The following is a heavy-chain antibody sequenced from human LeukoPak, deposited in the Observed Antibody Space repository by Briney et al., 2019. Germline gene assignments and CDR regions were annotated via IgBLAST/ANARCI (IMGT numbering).Heavy chain of an antibody. CDR3: ATGYYDISPYENWFDP. J-gene: IGHJ5*02. CDR1: GYTLTELS. D-gene: IGHD3-22*01. Sequence: ASVKVSCKVSGYTLTELSMHWVRPAPGKGLEWMGGFDPEDGETIYAQKFQGRVTMTEDTSTDTAYMELSSLRSEDTAVYYCATGYYDISPYENWFDPWGQGTLVTVSS. CDR2: FDPEDGET. V-gene: IGHV1-24*01.